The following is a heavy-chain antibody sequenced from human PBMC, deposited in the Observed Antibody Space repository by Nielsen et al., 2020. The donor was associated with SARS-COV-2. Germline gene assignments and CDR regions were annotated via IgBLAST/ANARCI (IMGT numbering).Heavy chain of an antibody. CDR1: GYSFTSYW. D-gene: IGHD5-18*01. Sequence: GGSLRLSCKGSGYSFTSYWISWVRQMPGKGLEWMGRIDPSDSYTNYSPSFQGHVTISADKSISTAYLQWSSLKASDSAMYYCARGGGYNYGILDYWGQGTLVTVSS. V-gene: IGHV5-10-1*01. CDR2: IDPSDSYT. J-gene: IGHJ4*02. CDR3: ARGGGYNYGILDY.